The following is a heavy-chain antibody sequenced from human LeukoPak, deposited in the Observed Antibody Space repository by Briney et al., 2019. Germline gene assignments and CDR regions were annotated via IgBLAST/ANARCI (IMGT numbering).Heavy chain of an antibody. J-gene: IGHJ6*03. D-gene: IGHD3-22*01. CDR3: YMEVITFAGLSRKYYMDV. Sequence: PGGSLRLSCAASGFTFSGSAMHWVRQASGKGLEWVGRIRSKVNSYATAYAASVKGRFTISRDDSKNTAYLQMNSLKTEDTAVYYCYMEVITFAGLSRKYYMDVWGKGTTVTVSS. V-gene: IGHV3-73*01. CDR1: GFTFSGSA. CDR2: IRSKVNSYAT.